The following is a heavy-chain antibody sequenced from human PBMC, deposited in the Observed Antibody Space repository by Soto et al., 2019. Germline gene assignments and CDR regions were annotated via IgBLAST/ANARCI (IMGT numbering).Heavy chain of an antibody. CDR2: ISAHNGST. CDR1: GYTFTSYG. Sequence: QVQLVQSGAEVKKPGASVKVSCKASGYTFTSYGISWVRQAPGQGLEWMGWISAHNGSTNHAQKLQGRVTMTTDTSTSPAPMELRRLSSDDTAVYYRARDERSSSSWYINHWGQGTLVTVSS. D-gene: IGHD6-13*01. V-gene: IGHV1-18*01. J-gene: IGHJ5*02. CDR3: ARDERSSSSWYINH.